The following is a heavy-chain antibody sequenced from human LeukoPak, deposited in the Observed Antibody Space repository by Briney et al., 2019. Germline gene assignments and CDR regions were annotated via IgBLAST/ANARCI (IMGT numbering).Heavy chain of an antibody. CDR2: INPSGGST. Sequence: ASVKVSCKASGYTFTSYYMHWVRQAPGQGLEWMGIINPSGGSTSYAQKFQGRVTMTRDMSTSTVYMELSRLRSDDTAVYYCARVLVTPTHPLSYWGQGTLVTVSS. CDR3: ARVLVTPTHPLSY. D-gene: IGHD2-21*02. J-gene: IGHJ4*02. CDR1: GYTFTSYY. V-gene: IGHV1-46*01.